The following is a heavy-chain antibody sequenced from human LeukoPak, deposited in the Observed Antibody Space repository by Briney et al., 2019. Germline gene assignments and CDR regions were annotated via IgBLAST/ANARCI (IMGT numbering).Heavy chain of an antibody. Sequence: PGGSLRLSCAASGFTFDDYGLSWVRQAPGKGLEWVSAISGSGGSTYYADSVKGRFTISRDNSKNTLYLQMNSLRAEDTAVYYCAKSVGATLFDYWGQGTLVTVSS. D-gene: IGHD1-26*01. CDR2: ISGSGGST. CDR3: AKSVGATLFDY. J-gene: IGHJ4*02. CDR1: GFTFDDYG. V-gene: IGHV3-23*01.